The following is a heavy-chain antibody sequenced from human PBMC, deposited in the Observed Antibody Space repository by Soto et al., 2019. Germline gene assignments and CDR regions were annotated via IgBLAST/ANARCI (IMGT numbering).Heavy chain of an antibody. V-gene: IGHV3-23*01. CDR2: ISGGGNT. J-gene: IGHJ4*02. D-gene: IGHD2-21*01. CDR3: ARRVDYIVVLS. Sequence: PGGSLRLSCAASGFTVSNSAMSWVRQAPGKGLEWVSAISGGGNTYYADSVKGRFTISRDSSKNTLYLQMNSLRGDDTALYYCARRVDYIVVLSWGQETLVTVSS. CDR1: GFTVSNSA.